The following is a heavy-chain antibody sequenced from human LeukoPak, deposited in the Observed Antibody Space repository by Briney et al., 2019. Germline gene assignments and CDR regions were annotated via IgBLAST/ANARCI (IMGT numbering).Heavy chain of an antibody. CDR1: GFTFSNYW. CDR3: ARAKEYYDSSGYYWDAFDI. Sequence: GGSLRLSCAASGFTFSNYWMSWVRQAPGKGLEWVANIKQDGSEKYYVDSVKGRFTISRDNAKNSLYLQMNSLRAEDTAVYYCARAKEYYDSSGYYWDAFDIWGQGTMVTVSS. CDR2: IKQDGSEK. J-gene: IGHJ3*02. V-gene: IGHV3-7*01. D-gene: IGHD3-22*01.